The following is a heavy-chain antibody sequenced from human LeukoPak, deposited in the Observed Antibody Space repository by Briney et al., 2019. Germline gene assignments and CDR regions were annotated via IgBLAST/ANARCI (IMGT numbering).Heavy chain of an antibody. Sequence: GGSLRLSCAASGFTFSSYWMSWVRQAPGKGLEWVANIKEDGSEKRDVDSVKGRFTISRDNSKNTLYLQMNSLRAEDTAVYYCAIGGTNGYSWGQGTLVTVSS. D-gene: IGHD2-2*03. CDR3: AIGGTNGYS. V-gene: IGHV3-7*03. J-gene: IGHJ5*02. CDR2: IKEDGSEK. CDR1: GFTFSSYW.